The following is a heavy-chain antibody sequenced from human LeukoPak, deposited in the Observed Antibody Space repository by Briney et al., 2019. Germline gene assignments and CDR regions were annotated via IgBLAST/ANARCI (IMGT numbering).Heavy chain of an antibody. D-gene: IGHD4-17*01. CDR1: GGSISSYY. CDR2: IYYSGST. CDR3: ARVTVPYYFDY. V-gene: IGHV4-59*01. J-gene: IGHJ4*02. Sequence: NPSETLSLTCTVSGGSISSYYWSWIRQPPGKGLEWIGYIYYSGSTSYNPSLKSRVTISVDTSKNQFSLKLSSVTAADTAVYYCARVTVPYYFDYWGQGTLVTVSS.